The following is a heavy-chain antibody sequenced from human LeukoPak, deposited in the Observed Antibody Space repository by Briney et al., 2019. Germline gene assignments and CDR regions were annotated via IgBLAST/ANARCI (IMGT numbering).Heavy chain of an antibody. V-gene: IGHV4-34*01. Sequence: PSETLSLNCAVYGGSFSGYYWSWIRQPPGKGLEWIGEINHSGSTNYNPSLKSRVTISVDTSKNQFSLKLSSMTAADTAVYYCASLSADSSGYYKNNWFDPWGQGTLVTVSS. CDR2: INHSGST. CDR1: GGSFSGYY. J-gene: IGHJ5*02. CDR3: ASLSADSSGYYKNNWFDP. D-gene: IGHD3-22*01.